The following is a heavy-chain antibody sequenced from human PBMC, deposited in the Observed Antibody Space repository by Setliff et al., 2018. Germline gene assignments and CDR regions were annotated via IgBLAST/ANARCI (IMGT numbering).Heavy chain of an antibody. J-gene: IGHJ6*02. V-gene: IGHV4-61*02. CDR3: AREVPLRGYSYGYRDYYGMDV. D-gene: IGHD5-18*01. CDR1: GGSISSGSYY. CDR2: IYTSGST. Sequence: SETLSLTCTVSGGSISSGSYYWSWIRQPAGKGLEWIGRIYTSGSTNYNPSLKSRVTISVDTSKNQFSLKLSSVTAADTAVYYCAREVPLRGYSYGYRDYYGMDVWGQGTTVTV.